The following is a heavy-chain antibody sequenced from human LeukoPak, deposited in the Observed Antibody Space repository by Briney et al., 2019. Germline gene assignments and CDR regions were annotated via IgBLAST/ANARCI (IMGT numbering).Heavy chain of an antibody. V-gene: IGHV3-33*01. Sequence: GGSLRLSCAASGFPLSSYGMHWVRRAPGKGLEWVALIWYDGSNKYYADSVKGRFTISRDNSKNTLYLQMNSLTDNLTAVYSCARDSSDSSGSYYYFDYWGQGTLVTVSS. CDR2: IWYDGSNK. CDR3: ARDSSDSSGSYYYFDY. CDR1: GFPLSSYG. J-gene: IGHJ4*02. D-gene: IGHD3-22*01.